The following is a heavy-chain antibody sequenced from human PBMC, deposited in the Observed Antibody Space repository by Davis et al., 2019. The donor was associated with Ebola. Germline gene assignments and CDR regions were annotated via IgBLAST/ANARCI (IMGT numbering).Heavy chain of an antibody. CDR2: IYSGGST. CDR1: GFTVSSNY. Sequence: GESLKISCAASGFTVSSNYMSWVRQAPGKGLEWVSVIYSGGSTYYADSVKGRFTISRDNSKNTLYLQMNSLRAEDTAVYYCARDVWGSGSPNWFDPWGQGTLVTVSS. J-gene: IGHJ5*02. CDR3: ARDVWGSGSPNWFDP. V-gene: IGHV3-53*01. D-gene: IGHD3-10*01.